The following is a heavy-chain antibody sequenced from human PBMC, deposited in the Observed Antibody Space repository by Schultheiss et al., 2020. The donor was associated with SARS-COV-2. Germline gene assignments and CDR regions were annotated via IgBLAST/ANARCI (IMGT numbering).Heavy chain of an antibody. CDR1: GGSFSGYY. V-gene: IGHV4-34*01. CDR3: ARLITGTHDY. CDR2: INHSGST. J-gene: IGHJ4*02. Sequence: SETLSLTCAVYGGSFSGYYWSWIRQPPGKGLEWIGEINHSGSTNYNPSLKSRVTISVDTSKNQFSLKVTSVTAADTGVYYCARLITGTHDYWGQGTLVTVSS. D-gene: IGHD1-20*01.